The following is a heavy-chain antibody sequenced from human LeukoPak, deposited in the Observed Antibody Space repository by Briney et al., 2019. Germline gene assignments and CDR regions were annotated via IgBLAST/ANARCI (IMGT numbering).Heavy chain of an antibody. CDR1: GFTFSDSG. CDR3: ATSIERSTWGSHALDF. D-gene: IGHD3-16*01. V-gene: IGHV3-30*04. Sequence: GTSLRLSCTGSGFTFSDSGMHWVRQAPGKGLEWMAILSYDGSLKYYADSVKGRFTISRDNSKNTLYLQMNSLRVEDTAVYYCATSIERSTWGSHALDFWGQGTLATIYS. CDR2: LSYDGSLK. J-gene: IGHJ4*02.